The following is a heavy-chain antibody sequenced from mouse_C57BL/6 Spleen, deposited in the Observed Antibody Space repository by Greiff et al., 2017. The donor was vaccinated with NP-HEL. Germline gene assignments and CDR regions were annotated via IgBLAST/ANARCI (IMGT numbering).Heavy chain of an antibody. CDR2: IYPGDGAT. J-gene: IGHJ4*01. CDR3: ARSEAMDY. Sequence: VQLQQSGPELVKPGASVKISCKASGYAFSSSWMNWVKQRPGTGLEWIGRIYPGDGATNYNGKFKGKATLTADKSSSTAYMQLSSLTSEDSAVYVCARSEAMDYWGQGTSVTVSS. V-gene: IGHV1-82*01. CDR1: GYAFSSSW.